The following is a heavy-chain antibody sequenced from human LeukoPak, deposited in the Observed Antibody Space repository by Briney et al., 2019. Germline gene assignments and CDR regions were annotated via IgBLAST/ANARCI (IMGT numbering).Heavy chain of an antibody. CDR3: ARGRAEHSYGYEAY. J-gene: IGHJ4*02. D-gene: IGHD5-18*01. CDR1: GGSFSGYY. V-gene: IGHV4-34*01. Sequence: SETLSLTCAVYGGSFSGYYWSWIRQPPGKGLEWIGEINHSGSTNYNPSLKSRVTISVDTSKNQFSLKLSSVTAADTAVYYCARGRAEHSYGYEAYWGQGTLVTVSS. CDR2: INHSGST.